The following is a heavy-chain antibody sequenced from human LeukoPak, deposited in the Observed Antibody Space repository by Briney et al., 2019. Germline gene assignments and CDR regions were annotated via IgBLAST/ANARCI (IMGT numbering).Heavy chain of an antibody. D-gene: IGHD3-10*01. CDR2: VSPIFGTA. V-gene: IGHV1-69*13. CDR3: ARDGYGSGSYFGIRGRDYYGMDV. J-gene: IGHJ6*02. Sequence: GAAVKLSCKASVGTFSSYPISWVGLAHAQGLEWLGGVSPIFGTANSAQKFQGGVTITADESTSTAYMELSSLRSEDTAVYYCARDGYGSGSYFGIRGRDYYGMDVWGQGTTVTVSS. CDR1: VGTFSSYP.